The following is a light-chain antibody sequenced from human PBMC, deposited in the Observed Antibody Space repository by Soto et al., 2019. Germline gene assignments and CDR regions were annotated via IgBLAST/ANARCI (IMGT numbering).Light chain of an antibody. J-gene: IGKJ5*01. CDR2: KVS. V-gene: IGKV2-30*02. CDR1: QSLVHSDGIAY. CDR3: MQSTQHSPT. Sequence: DVVMTQSPLSLPVTLGQPASISCRSNQSLVHSDGIAYFSWFQQRPGRPPRSLIYKVSNRDSGVPARFSGSGSGTDFALEISRVETDDIAIYDFMQSTQHSPTFGQGTRLEI.